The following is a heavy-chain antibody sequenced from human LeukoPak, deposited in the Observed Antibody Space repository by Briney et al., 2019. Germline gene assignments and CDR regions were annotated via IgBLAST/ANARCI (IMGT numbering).Heavy chain of an antibody. V-gene: IGHV3-9*01. CDR1: GLTFDDYA. D-gene: IGHD6-13*01. J-gene: IGHJ6*02. CDR3: AKDLAAGSSSSYGMDV. CDR2: ISWNSGSI. Sequence: GGSLRLSCAASGLTFDDYAMHWVRQAPGKGLEWVSGISWNSGSIGYADSVKGRFTISRDNAKNSLYLQMNSLRAEDTALYYCAKDLAAGSSSSYGMDVWGQGTTVTVSS.